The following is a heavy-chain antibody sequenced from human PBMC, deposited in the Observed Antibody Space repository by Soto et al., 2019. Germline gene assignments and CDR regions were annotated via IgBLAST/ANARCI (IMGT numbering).Heavy chain of an antibody. CDR1: GGSFSGYY. CDR3: ARGLAVYSGWYANYGMDV. J-gene: IGHJ6*02. CDR2: INHSGST. Sequence: SETLSLTCAVYGGSFSGYYWSWIRQPPGKGLEWIGEINHSGSTNYNPSLKSRVTISVDTSKNQFSLKLSSVTAADTAVYYCARGLAVYSGWYANYGMDVWGQGTTVTVSS. D-gene: IGHD6-19*01. V-gene: IGHV4-34*01.